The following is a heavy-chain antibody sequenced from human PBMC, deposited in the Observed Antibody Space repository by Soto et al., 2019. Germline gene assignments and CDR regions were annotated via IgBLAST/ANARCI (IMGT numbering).Heavy chain of an antibody. CDR2: IYHSGST. V-gene: IGHV4-30-2*01. Sequence: KTSETLSLTCAVSGGSISSGGYSWSWIRQPPGKGLEWIGYIYHSGSTYYNPSLKSRVTISVDTSKNQFSLKLSSVTAADTAVYYCARAAVYNWFDPWGQGALVTVSS. J-gene: IGHJ5*02. CDR1: GGSISSGGYS. CDR3: ARAAVYNWFDP.